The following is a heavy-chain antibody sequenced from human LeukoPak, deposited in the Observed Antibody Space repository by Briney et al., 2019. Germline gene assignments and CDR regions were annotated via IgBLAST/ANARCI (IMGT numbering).Heavy chain of an antibody. D-gene: IGHD6-19*01. CDR3: ARRDFSSGWSFDY. J-gene: IGHJ4*02. CDR2: IHTSGST. Sequence: PSETLSLTCTVSGGSLSNYQWTWIRQPAGKGLEWIGQIHTSGSTNYNPPLKGRATMSVDTSENQVSLTIRSVTAADTAVYYCARRDFSSGWSFDYWGQGTLVTVSS. V-gene: IGHV4-4*07. CDR1: GGSLSNYQ.